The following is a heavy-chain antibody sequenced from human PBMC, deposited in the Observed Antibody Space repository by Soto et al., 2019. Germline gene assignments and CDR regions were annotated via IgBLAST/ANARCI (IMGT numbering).Heavy chain of an antibody. CDR2: INYSGST. J-gene: IGHJ6*02. CDR1: CGSVSSGSYY. V-gene: IGHV4-61*01. CDR3: AREGSSSWTTYYYYGMDV. D-gene: IGHD6-13*01. Sequence: SETLSLTCTVSCGSVSSGSYYWSWIRQPPGKGLEWIGYINYSGSTNYNPSLKGRATISVDTSKNQFSLKLSSVTAADTAVYYCAREGSSSWTTYYYYGMDVWGQGTTVTVSS.